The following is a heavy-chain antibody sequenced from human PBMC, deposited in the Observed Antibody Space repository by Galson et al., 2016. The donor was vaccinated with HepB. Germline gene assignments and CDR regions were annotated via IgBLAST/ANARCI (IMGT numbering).Heavy chain of an antibody. D-gene: IGHD6-19*01. CDR3: TQTLGGIAVSAAAFDY. CDR2: SRWFN. J-gene: IGHJ4*02. Sequence: SRWFNDYAVSVKGRITIKPDTSKNQFSLQLDSVTPEDTAVYYRTQTLGGIAVSAAAFDYWGQGTLVTVSS. V-gene: IGHV6-1*01.